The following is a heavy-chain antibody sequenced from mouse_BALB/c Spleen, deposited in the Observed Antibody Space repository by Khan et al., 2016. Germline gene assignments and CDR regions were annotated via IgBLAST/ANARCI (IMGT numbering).Heavy chain of an antibody. CDR1: GYSITSNYA. J-gene: IGHJ4*01. V-gene: IGHV3-2*02. D-gene: IGHD1-1*02. CDR2: ITYSGST. CDR3: TGDGLYGFYAIDY. Sequence: VQLKESGPGLVKPSQSLSLTCTVTGYSITSNYAWNWIRQFPGNKLEWLAYITYSGSTGYNPSLISRLSITRDTSRNQSFPQLNSVTTEDTVTYYCTGDGLYGFYAIDYWGQGTSVTVSS.